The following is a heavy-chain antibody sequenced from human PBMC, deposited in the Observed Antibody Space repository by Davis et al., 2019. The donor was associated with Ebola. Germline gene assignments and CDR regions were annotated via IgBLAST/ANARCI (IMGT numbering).Heavy chain of an antibody. V-gene: IGHV3-7*01. CDR2: IKQDGSEK. CDR1: GFTFSSYL. Sequence: GGSLRLSCAASGFTFSSYLMSWVRQAPGKGLEWVANIKQDGSEKYYVDSVKGRFTISRDNAKNSLYLQMNSLRAEDAAVYYCARDDYGGWPCDYWGQGTLVTVSS. D-gene: IGHD4-23*01. CDR3: ARDDYGGWPCDY. J-gene: IGHJ4*02.